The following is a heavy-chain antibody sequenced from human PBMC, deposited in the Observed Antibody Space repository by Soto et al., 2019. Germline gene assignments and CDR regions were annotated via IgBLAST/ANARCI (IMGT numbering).Heavy chain of an antibody. D-gene: IGHD2-8*02. CDR2: IDPSDSYT. V-gene: IGHV5-10-1*01. CDR1: GYSFTSYW. J-gene: IGHJ6*01. Sequence: PGESLKISCKGSGYSFTSYWISWVRQMPGKGLEWMGRIDPSDSYTNYSPSFQGHVTISADKSISTAYLQWSSLKASDTAMYYGARRPVVGYEMDVWDQGATDAVSS. CDR3: ARRPVVGYEMDV.